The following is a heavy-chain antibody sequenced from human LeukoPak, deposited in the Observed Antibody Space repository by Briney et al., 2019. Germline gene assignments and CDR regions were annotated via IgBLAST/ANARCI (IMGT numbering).Heavy chain of an antibody. Sequence: SVKVSCKASGGTFSSYAISWVRQAPGQGLEWMGGIIPIFGTANYAQKFQGRVTITADESTSTAYMELSSLSSEDTAVYYCARPYYDSSGYYYWGNAFDIWGQGTMVTVSS. CDR1: GGTFSSYA. CDR3: ARPYYDSSGYYYWGNAFDI. V-gene: IGHV1-69*13. D-gene: IGHD3-22*01. J-gene: IGHJ3*02. CDR2: IIPIFGTA.